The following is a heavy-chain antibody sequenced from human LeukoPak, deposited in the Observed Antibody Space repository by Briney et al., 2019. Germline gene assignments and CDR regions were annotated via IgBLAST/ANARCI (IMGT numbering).Heavy chain of an antibody. CDR2: IYYSGST. J-gene: IGHJ5*02. CDR1: GGSISSYY. Sequence: PSETLSLTCTVSGGSISSYYWSWIRQPPGKGLEWIGYIYYSGSTNYNPSLKSRVTISVDTSKNRFSLKLSSVTAADTAVYYCAREQEGSSGWYNWFDPWGQGTLVTVSS. D-gene: IGHD6-19*01. V-gene: IGHV4-59*01. CDR3: AREQEGSSGWYNWFDP.